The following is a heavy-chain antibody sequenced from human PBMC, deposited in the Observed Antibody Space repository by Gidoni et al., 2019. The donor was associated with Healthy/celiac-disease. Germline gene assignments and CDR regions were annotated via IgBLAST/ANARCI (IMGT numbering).Heavy chain of an antibody. CDR3: TTAGYYYGSGSYDY. Sequence: EVQLVESGGGLVKPGGSLRLSCAASGFTFSNAWMSWVRQAPGKGLEWVGRIKSKTDGGITDYAAPVKGRFTISRDDSKNTLYLQMNSLKTEDTAVYYCTTAGYYYGSGSYDYWGQGTLVTVSS. V-gene: IGHV3-15*01. CDR2: IKSKTDGGIT. D-gene: IGHD3-10*01. CDR1: GFTFSNAW. J-gene: IGHJ4*02.